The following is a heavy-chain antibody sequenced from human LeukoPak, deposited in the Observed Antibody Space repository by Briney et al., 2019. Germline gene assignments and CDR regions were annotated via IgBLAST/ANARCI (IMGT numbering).Heavy chain of an antibody. CDR1: GDSINNTNW. CDR3: ARWGWLAHRGFDY. J-gene: IGHJ4*02. V-gene: IGHV4-4*02. D-gene: IGHD6-19*01. Sequence: PSETLSLTCAVSGDSINNTNWWSWIRQPPGKGQEWIGEIFHSGSTKYNPSLESRVTISVDKSKNQFSLKMNSMTAADTAVYYCARWGWLAHRGFDYWGQGILVTVSS. CDR2: IFHSGST.